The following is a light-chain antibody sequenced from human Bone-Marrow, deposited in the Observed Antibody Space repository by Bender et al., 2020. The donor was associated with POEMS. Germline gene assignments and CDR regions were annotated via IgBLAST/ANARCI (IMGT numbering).Light chain of an antibody. J-gene: IGLJ3*02. CDR1: SSDVGDYKY. CDR3: CSYAGSGTWV. CDR2: DVS. Sequence: QSALTQPRSVSGSPGQSVTISCTGTSSDVGDYKYVSWYQQHPGKAPKLMIYDVSNRPSGVSDRFSGSKSGNTASLTISGLQAEDEADYYCCSYAGSGTWVFGGGTKLTVL. V-gene: IGLV2-11*01.